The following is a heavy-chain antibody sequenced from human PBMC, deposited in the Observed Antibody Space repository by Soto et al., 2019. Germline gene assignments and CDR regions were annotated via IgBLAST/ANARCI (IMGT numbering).Heavy chain of an antibody. J-gene: IGHJ4*02. CDR2: IYWDDDQ. D-gene: IGHD4-17*01. V-gene: IGHV2-5*02. Sequence: QITLKESGPPLVRPAQPLTLTCAFSGFSLTTTSMGVAWIRQPPGKALEWLALIYWDDDQRYSPSLKDRLTIAKDTSRSRVVLTISNMNPEDTGTYFCAQAGDYDLLSFDHWGPGTLVTVSS. CDR3: AQAGDYDLLSFDH. CDR1: GFSLTTTSMG.